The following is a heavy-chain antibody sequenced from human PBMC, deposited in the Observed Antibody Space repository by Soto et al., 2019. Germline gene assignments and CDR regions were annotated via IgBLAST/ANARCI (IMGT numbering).Heavy chain of an antibody. D-gene: IGHD6-19*01. CDR2: ISWNSGSI. Sequence: VQLVESGGGLVQPGRSLRLSCAASGFTFDDYAMHWVRQAPGKGLEWVSGISWNSGSIGYADSVKGRFTISRDNAKNSLYLQMNSLRAEDTALYYCAKDTVAVAGYYGMDVWGQGTTVTVSS. CDR3: AKDTVAVAGYYGMDV. J-gene: IGHJ6*02. CDR1: GFTFDDYA. V-gene: IGHV3-9*01.